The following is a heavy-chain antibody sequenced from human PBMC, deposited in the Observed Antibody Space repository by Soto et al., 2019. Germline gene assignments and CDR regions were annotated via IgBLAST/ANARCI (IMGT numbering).Heavy chain of an antibody. CDR3: ARVLAAPLAAAGTLAAKINWFDP. CDR1: GGSFSGYY. D-gene: IGHD6-13*01. J-gene: IGHJ5*02. V-gene: IGHV4-34*01. CDR2: INHSGST. Sequence: SETLSLTCAVYGGSFSGYYWSWIRQPPGKGLEWIGEINHSGSTNYNPSLKSRVTISVDTSKNQFSLKLSSVTAADTAVYYCARVLAAPLAAAGTLAAKINWFDPWGQGTLVTVSS.